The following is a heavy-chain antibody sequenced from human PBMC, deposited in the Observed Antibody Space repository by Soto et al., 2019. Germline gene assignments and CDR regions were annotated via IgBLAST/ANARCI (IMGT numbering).Heavy chain of an antibody. D-gene: IGHD6-13*01. V-gene: IGHV1-69*13. Sequence: SVKVSCKASGGTFSSYAISWVRQAPGQGLEWMGGIIPIFGTANYAQKFQGRVTITADESTSTAYMELSSLRSEDTAVYYCARGGAAASRGAFDIWGQGTMVTVSS. CDR1: GGTFSSYA. J-gene: IGHJ3*02. CDR2: IIPIFGTA. CDR3: ARGGAAASRGAFDI.